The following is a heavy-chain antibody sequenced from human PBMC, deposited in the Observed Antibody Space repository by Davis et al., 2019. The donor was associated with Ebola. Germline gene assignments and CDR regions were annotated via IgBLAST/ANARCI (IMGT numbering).Heavy chain of an antibody. V-gene: IGHV3-72*01. D-gene: IGHD3-16*01. Sequence: GESLKISCAASGFTFSDHHMDWVRQAPGKGLEWVGRIEKKSNGHTTAYAASVKGRFTISRDDSKNSVFLQMDSLTDEDTGFYYCARDKIGGYSFDYWGLGTQVTVSS. CDR2: IEKKSNGHTT. CDR3: ARDKIGGYSFDY. J-gene: IGHJ4*02. CDR1: GFTFSDHH.